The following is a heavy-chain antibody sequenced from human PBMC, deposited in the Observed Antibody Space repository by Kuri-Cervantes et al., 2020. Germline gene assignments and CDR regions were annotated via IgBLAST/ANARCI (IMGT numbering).Heavy chain of an antibody. Sequence: GESLKISCAASGFTFSSYSMNWVRQAPGKGLEWVSSISSSSSYIYYADSVKGRFTISRDNAKNSLYLQMNSLRAEDTAVYYCARGLIVATIPLLNYYDSSGYYSSYFDYWGQGTLVTVSS. D-gene: IGHD3-22*01. CDR1: GFTFSSYS. J-gene: IGHJ4*02. CDR2: ISSSSSYI. V-gene: IGHV3-21*01. CDR3: ARGLIVATIPLLNYYDSSGYYSSYFDY.